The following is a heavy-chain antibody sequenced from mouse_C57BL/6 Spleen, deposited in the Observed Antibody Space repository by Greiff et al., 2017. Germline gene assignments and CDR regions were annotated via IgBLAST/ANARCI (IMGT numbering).Heavy chain of an antibody. CDR2: IDPSDSET. CDR1: GYTFTSYW. CDR3: AKKDYNGNYGFAY. Sequence: QVQLKQPGAELVRPGSSVKLSCKASGYTFTSYWMHWVKQRPIQGLEWIGNIDPSDSETHYNQQFKDKATLTVDKSSSTAYMQLSSLTSEDSAVYSGAKKDYNGNYGFAYWGQGTLVTVSA. D-gene: IGHD2-1*01. J-gene: IGHJ3*01. V-gene: IGHV1-52*01.